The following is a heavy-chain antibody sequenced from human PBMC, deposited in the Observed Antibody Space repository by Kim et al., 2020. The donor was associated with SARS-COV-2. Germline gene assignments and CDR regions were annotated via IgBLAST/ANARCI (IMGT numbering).Heavy chain of an antibody. Sequence: YAQNSQGRVTMTRDTSKNTAYMELSSLRSEDTAVYYCARDYGGNSGWFDPWGQGTLVTVSS. J-gene: IGHJ5*02. V-gene: IGHV1-8*01. D-gene: IGHD4-17*01. CDR3: ARDYGGNSGWFDP.